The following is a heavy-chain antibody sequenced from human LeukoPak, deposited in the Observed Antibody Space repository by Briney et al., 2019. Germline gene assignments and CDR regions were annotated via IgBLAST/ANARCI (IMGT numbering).Heavy chain of an antibody. CDR3: ARDRHGGKTHYGMDV. CDR1: GFTFSSYG. Sequence: QPGGSLRLSCAASGFTFSSYGMHWVRQAPGKGLEWVAFIRYDGSNKYYADSVKGRFTISRDNSKNTLYLQMNSLRSEDTAVYYCARDRHGGKTHYGMDVWGQGTTVTVSS. CDR2: IRYDGSNK. J-gene: IGHJ6*02. D-gene: IGHD4-23*01. V-gene: IGHV3-30*02.